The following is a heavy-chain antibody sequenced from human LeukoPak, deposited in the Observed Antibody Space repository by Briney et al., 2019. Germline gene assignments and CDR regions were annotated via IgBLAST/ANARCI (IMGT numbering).Heavy chain of an antibody. J-gene: IGHJ4*02. V-gene: IGHV1-2*02. CDR2: IHPNSGAT. Sequence: VASVKVSCKTSGYTFTDYYLHWVRQAPGQGLEWVGWIHPNSGATHYAQKFQGRLTMTRDTSISTVYMELTRLRSDDTAAYYCARDMGRYSGYDYDYWGQGTLVTASS. D-gene: IGHD5-12*01. CDR3: ARDMGRYSGYDYDY. CDR1: GYTFTDYY.